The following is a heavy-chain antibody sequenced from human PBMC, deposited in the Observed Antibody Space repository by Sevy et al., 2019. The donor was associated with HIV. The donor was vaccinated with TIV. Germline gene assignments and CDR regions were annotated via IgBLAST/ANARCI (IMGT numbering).Heavy chain of an antibody. CDR3: AREPAADAFDI. J-gene: IGHJ3*02. CDR1: GFTFSDYY. CDR2: ITGSGSTR. Sequence: GGSLRLSCAASGFTFSDYYMSWIRQAPGKGLEWVSYITGSGSTRYYADSVKGRFTISRDNDKNSLYLQMNSLRAEDTAVYYCAREPAADAFDIWGQGTMVTDSS. V-gene: IGHV3-11*01. D-gene: IGHD6-13*01.